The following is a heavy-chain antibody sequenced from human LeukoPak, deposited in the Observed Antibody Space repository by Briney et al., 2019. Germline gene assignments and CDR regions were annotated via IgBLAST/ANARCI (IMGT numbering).Heavy chain of an antibody. D-gene: IGHD4-17*01. J-gene: IGHJ5*02. CDR3: ARHRSTVTTFQRGRYNWFDP. CDR2: INHSGST. Sequence: SETLSLTCTVSGGSIRGYYWSWIRQPPGKGLEWIGEINHSGSTNYNPSLKSRVTISVDTSKNQFSLKLSSVTAADTAVYYCARHRSTVTTFQRGRYNWFDPWGQGTLVTVSS. V-gene: IGHV4-34*01. CDR1: GGSIRGYY.